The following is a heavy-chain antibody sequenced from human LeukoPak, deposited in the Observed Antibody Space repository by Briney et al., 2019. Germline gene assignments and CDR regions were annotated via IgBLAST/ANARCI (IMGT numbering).Heavy chain of an antibody. J-gene: IGHJ6*04. CDR3: ARSPFHMDV. V-gene: IGHV4-30-4*01. D-gene: IGHD2/OR15-2a*01. CDR2: IYYSGST. CDR1: GGSISRGDSY. Sequence: PSQTLSLTCTLSGGSISRGDSYWSWIRQPPGKGLEWIGYIYYSGSTYYHPSLKSRVTISVDASKNQFPLKLSSVTAADTAVYYCARSPFHMDVWGKGTTVSVSS.